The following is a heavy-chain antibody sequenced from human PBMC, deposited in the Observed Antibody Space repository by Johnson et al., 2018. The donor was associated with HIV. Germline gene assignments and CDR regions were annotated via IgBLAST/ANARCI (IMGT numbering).Heavy chain of an antibody. V-gene: IGHV3-33*06. Sequence: QVQLVESGGGVVQPGRSLRLSCAASGFTFSRYGMHWVRQAPGKGLEWVAVIWYAGSNKYYADSVKGRFTISRDNSKNTMYLQMNSLRAEDTAVYYCAKSPGKDHGGNSGGIDIWGQGTMVTVSA. CDR2: IWYAGSNK. J-gene: IGHJ3*02. D-gene: IGHD4-23*01. CDR1: GFTFSRYG. CDR3: AKSPGKDHGGNSGGIDI.